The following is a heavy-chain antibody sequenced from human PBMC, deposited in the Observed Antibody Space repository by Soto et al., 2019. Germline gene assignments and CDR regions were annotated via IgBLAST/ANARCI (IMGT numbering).Heavy chain of an antibody. J-gene: IGHJ4*02. CDR1: GGSISSYY. D-gene: IGHD3-16*01. Sequence: QVQLQESGPGLVKPSETLSLTCTVSGGSISSYYWSWIRQPPGKGLEWIGYIYYSGSTNYNPSLKSRVTISVDTSKNQFSLKLSAVTAADTAVYYCARSWGYYFDYWGQGTLVTVSS. CDR2: IYYSGST. CDR3: ARSWGYYFDY. V-gene: IGHV4-59*01.